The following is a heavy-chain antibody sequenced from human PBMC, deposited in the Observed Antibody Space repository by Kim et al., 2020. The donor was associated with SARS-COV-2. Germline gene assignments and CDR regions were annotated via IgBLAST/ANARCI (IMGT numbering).Heavy chain of an antibody. J-gene: IGHJ4*02. CDR1: GFTFSSYW. CDR2: IKSDGSSP. V-gene: IGHV3-74*03. CDR3: ASRITTSFDN. Sequence: GGSLRLSCAASGFTFSSYWMHWVRQAPGKGLVWVSCIKSDGSSPMYGDAVRGRFTVSRDNARNTLHLQMNSLRAEDTAVYYCASRITTSFDNWGQGILVTLSS. D-gene: IGHD3-10*01.